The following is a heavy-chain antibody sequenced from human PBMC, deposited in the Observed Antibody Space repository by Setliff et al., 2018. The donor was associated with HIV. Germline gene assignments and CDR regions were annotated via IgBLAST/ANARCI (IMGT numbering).Heavy chain of an antibody. Sequence: GGSLRLSCAASGFTFSSYAMSWVRQAPGKGLEWVSAISGSGGSTYYADSVKGRFTISRDNSKNTLYLQMNSLRPEDMALYYCAKGHPPDMDVWGKGTTVTVSS. CDR3: AKGHPPDMDV. CDR1: GFTFSSYA. CDR2: ISGSGGST. J-gene: IGHJ6*03. V-gene: IGHV3-23*01.